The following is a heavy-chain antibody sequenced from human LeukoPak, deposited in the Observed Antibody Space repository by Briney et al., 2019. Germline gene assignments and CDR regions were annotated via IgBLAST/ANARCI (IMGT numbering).Heavy chain of an antibody. CDR1: GASVTDYY. D-gene: IGHD7-27*01. Sequence: SETLSLTCTVSGASVTDYYWSWIRQSPGKGLEWISYIHHSGNSDYNPSLRSRVTTSLDASKNQFSLNLISVTAADTAVYYCTRGHWGLQSWSQGTLVTVSS. J-gene: IGHJ5*02. CDR3: TRGHWGLQS. V-gene: IGHV4-59*02. CDR2: IHHSGNS.